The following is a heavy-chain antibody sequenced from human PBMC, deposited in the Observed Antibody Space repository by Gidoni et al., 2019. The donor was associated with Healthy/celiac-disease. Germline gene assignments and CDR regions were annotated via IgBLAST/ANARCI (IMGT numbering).Heavy chain of an antibody. CDR2: ISYDGSNK. Sequence: QVQLVESGGGVVQPGRSLRLSCAASGFTFSSYGMHWVRQAPGKGLEWVAVISYDGSNKYYADSVKGRFTISRDNSKNTLYLQMNSLRAEDTAVYYCAKGLVVPAAKDYYGMDVWGQGTTVTVSS. D-gene: IGHD2-2*01. J-gene: IGHJ6*02. V-gene: IGHV3-30*18. CDR1: GFTFSSYG. CDR3: AKGLVVPAAKDYYGMDV.